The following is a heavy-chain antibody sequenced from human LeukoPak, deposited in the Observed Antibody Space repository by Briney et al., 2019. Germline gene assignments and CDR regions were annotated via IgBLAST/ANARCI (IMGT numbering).Heavy chain of an antibody. D-gene: IGHD3-22*01. V-gene: IGHV4-59*01. Sequence: SETLSLTCTVSGGSISSYYWSWIRQPPGKGLEWIGYIYYSGSTNYNPSLKSRVTISVGTSKNQFSLRLSSVTAADTAVYYCARGPYYYDSSGDWGQGTLVTVSS. CDR2: IYYSGST. J-gene: IGHJ4*02. CDR1: GGSISSYY. CDR3: ARGPYYYDSSGD.